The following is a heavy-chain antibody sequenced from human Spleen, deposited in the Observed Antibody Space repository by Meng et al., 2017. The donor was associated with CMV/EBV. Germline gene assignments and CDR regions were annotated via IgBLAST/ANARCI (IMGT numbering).Heavy chain of an antibody. CDR2: IKRDGSEK. D-gene: IGHD6-19*01. V-gene: IGHV3-7*03. Sequence: GESLKISCAASGFTFSSYAMSWVRQAPGKGLEWVANIKRDGSEKYYVDSVKGRFTISRDNANNSLYLQMNSLGAEDTAVYYCARGARAVTGTPYYYYGMDVWGQGTTVTVSS. J-gene: IGHJ6*02. CDR1: GFTFSSYA. CDR3: ARGARAVTGTPYYYYGMDV.